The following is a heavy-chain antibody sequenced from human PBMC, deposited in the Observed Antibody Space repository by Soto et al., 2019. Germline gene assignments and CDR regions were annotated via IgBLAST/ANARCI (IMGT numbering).Heavy chain of an antibody. J-gene: IGHJ3*01. CDR1: GHSLTVKY. Sequence: ASVKASCKASGHSLTVKYRQWVRQATGQGLELMGWISAYNGNTNYAQKLQGRVTMTTDTSTSTAYMELRSLRSDDTAVYYCARDVPGPVGYRYGGAHDAFDVWGQGTMVTVSS. V-gene: IGHV1-18*01. D-gene: IGHD5-18*01. CDR3: ARDVPGPVGYRYGGAHDAFDV. CDR2: ISAYNGNT.